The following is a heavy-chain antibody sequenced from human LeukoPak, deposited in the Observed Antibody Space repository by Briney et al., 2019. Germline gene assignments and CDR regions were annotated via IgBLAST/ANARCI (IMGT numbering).Heavy chain of an antibody. CDR3: ARHSSGYYFDY. V-gene: IGHV1-69*06. CDR2: IIPIFGTA. CDR1: GGIFSSYA. D-gene: IGHD3-22*01. J-gene: IGHJ4*02. Sequence: ASVKVSCKASGGIFSSYAISWVRQAPGQGLEWMGGIIPIFGTANYAQKFQGRVTITADKSTSTAYMELSSLRSEDTAVYYCARHSSGYYFDYWGQGTLVTVSS.